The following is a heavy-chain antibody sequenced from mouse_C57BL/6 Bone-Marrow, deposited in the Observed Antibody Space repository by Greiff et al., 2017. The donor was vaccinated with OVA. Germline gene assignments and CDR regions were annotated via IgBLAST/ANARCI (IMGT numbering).Heavy chain of an antibody. J-gene: IGHJ1*03. CDR3: ARDYSNFYWYFDV. CDR2: IDPSDSET. D-gene: IGHD2-5*01. CDR1: GYTFTSYW. V-gene: IGHV1-52*01. Sequence: VKLQQPGAELVRPGSSVKLSCKASGYTFTSYWMHWVKQRPIQGLEWIGNIDPSDSETHYNQKFKDKATLTVDKSSSTAYMQLSSLTSEDSAVYYCARDYSNFYWYFDVWGTGTTVTVSS.